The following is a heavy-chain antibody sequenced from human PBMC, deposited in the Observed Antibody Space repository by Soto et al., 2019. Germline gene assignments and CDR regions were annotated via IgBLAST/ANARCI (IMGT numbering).Heavy chain of an antibody. D-gene: IGHD1-7*01. CDR1: GFSLSSSGGG. J-gene: IGHJ4*02. CDR2: IYWDDDK. V-gene: IGHV2-5*02. Sequence: QITLKESGPTLVKPTQTLTLTCTFSGFSLSSSGGGVGWIRQPPGKAMEWLTFIYWDDDKRYSPSLKSRLTITKDTSKNPVVLTLTTMDPVDTATYYGARLVVAGTTYCVDSWGQGTLLTVSS. CDR3: ARLVVAGTTYCVDS.